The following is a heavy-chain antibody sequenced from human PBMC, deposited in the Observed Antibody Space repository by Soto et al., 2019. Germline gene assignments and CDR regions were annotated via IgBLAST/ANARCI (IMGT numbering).Heavy chain of an antibody. J-gene: IGHJ4*02. Sequence: SETQSLTYAVAGGSISSGGYPRSWIRQPPGKGLEWIGYMYHSGSTNYNPSLKSRVTISVDTSKNQFSLKLSSVTAADTAVYYCARRYGLGFDFRGQGALVTVSS. D-gene: IGHD3-10*01. CDR2: MYHSGST. CDR3: ARRYGLGFDF. CDR1: GGSISSGGYP. V-gene: IGHV4-30-2*01.